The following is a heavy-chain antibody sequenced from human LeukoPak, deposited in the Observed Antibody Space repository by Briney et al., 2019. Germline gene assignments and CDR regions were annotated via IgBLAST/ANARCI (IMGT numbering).Heavy chain of an antibody. D-gene: IGHD2-2*03. CDR3: ARAWIMGDFDI. Sequence: SETLSLTCEVSNGSFGTFHWNWIRQPPGKELEWIGYVNSQADTKYNPSLKSRVSLSIDTSKNQFSLRLTSLTAADTAVYYCARAWIMGDFDIWGQGFLVTVSS. CDR2: VNSQADT. CDR1: NGSFGTFH. J-gene: IGHJ4*02. V-gene: IGHV4-59*01.